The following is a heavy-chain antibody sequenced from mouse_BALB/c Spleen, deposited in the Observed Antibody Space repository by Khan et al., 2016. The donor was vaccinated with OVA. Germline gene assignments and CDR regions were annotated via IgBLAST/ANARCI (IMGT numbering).Heavy chain of an antibody. CDR2: IDTNTGEP. Sequence: QIQLVQSGPELKKPGETVKISCKGSEYTFTNYGINWVKQAPGKGVKWMGWIDTNTGEPTYAEAFKGRFGFSLETSASTAYLQIHNLKIEDAATYVCARKLRHFVYWGQGTTLTVSS. V-gene: IGHV9-3*02. D-gene: IGHD2-4*01. CDR3: ARKLRHFVY. J-gene: IGHJ2*01. CDR1: EYTFTNYG.